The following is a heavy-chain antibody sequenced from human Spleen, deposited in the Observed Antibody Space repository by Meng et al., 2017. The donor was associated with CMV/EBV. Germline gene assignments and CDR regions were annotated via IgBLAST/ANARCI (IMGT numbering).Heavy chain of an antibody. CDR2: IRYDGSNK. CDR1: GFTFRSYA. CDR3: AKDYSSPRRYYGMDV. J-gene: IGHJ6*02. Sequence: GGSLRLSCAASGFTFRSYAMHWVRQAPGKGLEWVAFIRYDGSNKYYADSVKGRFTISRDNSKNTLYLQMNSLRAEDTALYYCAKDYSSPRRYYGMDVWGQGTTVTVSS. V-gene: IGHV3-30*02. D-gene: IGHD6-13*01.